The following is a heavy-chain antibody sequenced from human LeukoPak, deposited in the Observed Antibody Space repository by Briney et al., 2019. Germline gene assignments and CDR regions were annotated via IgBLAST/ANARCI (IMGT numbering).Heavy chain of an antibody. V-gene: IGHV4-39*01. CDR2: ICHSGST. Sequence: PPETLSLTCTVSGGSISSSSSCWGWIRQPPREGLEWIGSICHSGSTYYNPSLKSRVTISVDTSKNQFSLNLSSVTAADTAVYYCGRVCSGGTCFDFWDQGTLVTVSS. D-gene: IGHD2-15*01. CDR1: GGSISSSSSC. J-gene: IGHJ4*02. CDR3: GRVCSGGTCFDF.